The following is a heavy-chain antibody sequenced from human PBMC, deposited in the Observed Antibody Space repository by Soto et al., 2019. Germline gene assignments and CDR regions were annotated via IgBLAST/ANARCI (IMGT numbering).Heavy chain of an antibody. V-gene: IGHV3-30*18. Sequence: GGSLRLSCAASGFIFSSYGMHWVRQAPGKGLEWVAVISYDGSNKYYADSVKGRFTISRDNSKNTLYLQMNSLRAEDTAVYYCAKESWIQLWLQYYYYYGMDVWGQGTTVTVSS. CDR1: GFIFSSYG. D-gene: IGHD5-18*01. CDR3: AKESWIQLWLQYYYYYGMDV. CDR2: ISYDGSNK. J-gene: IGHJ6*02.